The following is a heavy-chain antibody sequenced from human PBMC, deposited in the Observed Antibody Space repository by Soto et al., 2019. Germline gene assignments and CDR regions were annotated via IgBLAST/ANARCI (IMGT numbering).Heavy chain of an antibody. CDR1: GYTFTSYD. Sequence: ASVKVSCKASGYTFTSYDINWVRQATGQGLEWMGWMNPNSGNTGYAQKFQGRVTMTRNTSISTAYMELSSLRSEDTAVYYCAIVLCWALYYDFWSCYYNYYYCGMDVWGQGTTLTVSS. CDR3: AIVLCWALYYDFWSCYYNYYYCGMDV. J-gene: IGHJ6*02. CDR2: MNPNSGNT. D-gene: IGHD3-3*01. V-gene: IGHV1-8*01.